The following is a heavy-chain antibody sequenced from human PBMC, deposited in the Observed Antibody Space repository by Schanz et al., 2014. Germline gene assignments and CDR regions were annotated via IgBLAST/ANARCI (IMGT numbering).Heavy chain of an antibody. CDR1: GGSISGYY. V-gene: IGHV4-59*01. CDR2: IHYSRGT. J-gene: IGHJ5*02. D-gene: IGHD3-16*01. CDR3: ARVGRNSYGFTSRFDA. Sequence: QVQLQESGPGLVKPSETLSLTCAVSGGSISGYYWSWIRQPPGKGLEWIAFIHYSRGTNYNPSLKGRVTISLDTSQSQFSLRLTSVSSADTAMYYCARVGRNSYGFTSRFDAWGQGTLVAVSS.